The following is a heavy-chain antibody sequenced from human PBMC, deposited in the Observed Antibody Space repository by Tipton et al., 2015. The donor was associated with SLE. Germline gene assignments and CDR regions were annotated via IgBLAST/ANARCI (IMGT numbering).Heavy chain of an antibody. CDR1: GFTFSSYA. V-gene: IGHV3-30*04. CDR3: AGALYYYDSSGPGAFDI. J-gene: IGHJ3*02. Sequence: SLRLSCAASGFTFSSYAMHWVRQAPGKGLEWVAVISYDGSNKYYADSVKGRFTISRDNSKNTLYLQMNSLRAEDTAVYYCAGALYYYDSSGPGAFDIWGQGTMVTVSS. CDR2: ISYDGSNK. D-gene: IGHD3-22*01.